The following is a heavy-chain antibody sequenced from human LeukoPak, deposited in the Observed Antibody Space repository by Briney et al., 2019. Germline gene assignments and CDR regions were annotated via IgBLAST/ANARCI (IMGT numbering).Heavy chain of an antibody. Sequence: PSETLSLTCTVSGGSVSSGSYYWSWIRQPPGKGLEWIGYIYYSGSTNYNPSLKSRVTISVDTSKNQFSLKLSSVTAADTAVYYCARGRNIVGATTWFDPWGQGTLVTVS. CDR1: GGSVSSGSYY. J-gene: IGHJ5*02. CDR3: ARGRNIVGATTWFDP. CDR2: IYYSGST. V-gene: IGHV4-61*01. D-gene: IGHD1-26*01.